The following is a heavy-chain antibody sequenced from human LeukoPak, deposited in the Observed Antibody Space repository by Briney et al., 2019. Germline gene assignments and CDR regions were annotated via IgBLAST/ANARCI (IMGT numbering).Heavy chain of an antibody. CDR3: ARRWLQYDTFDI. D-gene: IGHD5-24*01. CDR1: GYSFTTYW. CDR2: IYPGDSDT. Sequence: GESLKISCKASGYSFTTYWIAWARQMPGKGLEWMGIIYPGDSDTRYRPSFQGQVTISADKSISTAYLQWSSLKASDTAMYYCARRWLQYDTFDIWGQGTMVTVSP. J-gene: IGHJ3*02. V-gene: IGHV5-51*01.